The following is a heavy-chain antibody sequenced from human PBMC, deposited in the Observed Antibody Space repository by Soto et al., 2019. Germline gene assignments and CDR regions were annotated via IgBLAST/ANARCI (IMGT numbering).Heavy chain of an antibody. D-gene: IGHD6-19*01. CDR2: FDPEDGET. CDR1: GYTLTELS. J-gene: IGHJ4*02. V-gene: IGHV1-24*01. CDR3: ATVGIAVAGIVY. Sequence: ASVKVSCKVSGYTLTELSMHWVRQAPGKGLEWMGGFDPEDGETIYAQKFQGRVTMTEETSTDTAYMELISLRSEDTAVYYCATVGIAVAGIVYWGQGTLVTVSS.